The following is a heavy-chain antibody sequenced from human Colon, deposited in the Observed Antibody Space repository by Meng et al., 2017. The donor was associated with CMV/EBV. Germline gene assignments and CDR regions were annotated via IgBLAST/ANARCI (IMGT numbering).Heavy chain of an antibody. CDR2: IYYSGYT. V-gene: IGHV4-39*07. Sequence: QLQLQESGPRLVKPSETLSLTCTVSCGSNSSSTYYWGWIRQNPGKGLEWIGNIYYSGYTYYTPSLKSRLTISVDTSKNQFSLKLTSVTAADTAVYYCATDYGDYYFDRWGQGTLVTVSS. CDR1: CGSNSSSTYY. J-gene: IGHJ4*02. D-gene: IGHD4-17*01. CDR3: ATDYGDYYFDR.